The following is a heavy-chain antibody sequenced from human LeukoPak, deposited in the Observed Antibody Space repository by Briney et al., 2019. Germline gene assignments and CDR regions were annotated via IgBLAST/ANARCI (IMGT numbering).Heavy chain of an antibody. CDR1: GFTFSSYA. CDR3: ARGNMYYDSSGYYYPTDY. D-gene: IGHD3-22*01. J-gene: IGHJ4*02. Sequence: PGGSPRLSCAASGFTFSSYAMHWVRQAPGKGLEWVAVISYDGSNKYYADSVKGRFTISRDNSKNTLYLQMNSLRAEDTAVYYCARGNMYYDSSGYYYPTDYWGQGTLVTVSS. V-gene: IGHV3-30*01. CDR2: ISYDGSNK.